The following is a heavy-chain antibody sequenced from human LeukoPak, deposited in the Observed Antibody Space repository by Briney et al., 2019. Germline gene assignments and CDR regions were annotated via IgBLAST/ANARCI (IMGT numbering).Heavy chain of an antibody. CDR3: ARPSSGGYYFDD. V-gene: IGHV1-2*02. CDR2: TNPDSGGT. D-gene: IGHD2-15*01. J-gene: IGHJ4*02. Sequence: GASVKVSCKASGYSFTGYYIHWVRQASGQGLEWMGWTNPDSGGTSSAQMFQGRVTMTRDTSITTAYMELSSLRSDDTAVYYCARPSSGGYYFDDWGQGTLVTVPS. CDR1: GYSFTGYY.